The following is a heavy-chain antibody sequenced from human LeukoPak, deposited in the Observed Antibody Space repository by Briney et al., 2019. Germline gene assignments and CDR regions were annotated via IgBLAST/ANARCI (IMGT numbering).Heavy chain of an antibody. V-gene: IGHV3-43*02. CDR1: GFTFDGHA. J-gene: IGHJ6*03. Sequence: PGGSLRLSCAASGFTFDGHAMHWVRQAPGKGLEWVSVISGDGDRTYYADSVKGRFTVSRDNSKNSTYLQLNSLRSEDTALYYCAKDARLIHLWSIVYYYYYMDVWGKGTAVTVSS. CDR3: AKDARLIHLWSIVYYYYYMDV. D-gene: IGHD5-18*01. CDR2: ISGDGDRT.